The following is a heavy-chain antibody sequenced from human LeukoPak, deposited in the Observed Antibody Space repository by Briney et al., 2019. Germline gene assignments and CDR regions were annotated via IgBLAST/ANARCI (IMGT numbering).Heavy chain of an antibody. V-gene: IGHV4-59*01. D-gene: IGHD1-1*01. Sequence: RSETLSLTCTVSGGSISSYYWSWIRQPPGKGLEWIGYIYYSGSTNYNPSLKSRVTISVDTSKNQFSLKLSSVTAADTAVYYCARAYEGTFDPWGQGTLVTVSS. J-gene: IGHJ5*02. CDR2: IYYSGST. CDR1: GGSISSYY. CDR3: ARAYEGTFDP.